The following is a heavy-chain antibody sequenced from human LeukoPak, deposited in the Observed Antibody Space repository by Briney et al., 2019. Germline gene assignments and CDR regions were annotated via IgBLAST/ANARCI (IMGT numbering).Heavy chain of an antibody. D-gene: IGHD3-10*01. Sequence: GGSLRLSCVASGFIFTSLGMNWVRQAPGKGLEWVSSITHGGQIYYADSVKGRFTISRDNTKNSVYLQMDNLRDDDTAVYFCARDDRYGSGTLGKRFDPWGQGTLVSVSS. J-gene: IGHJ5*02. V-gene: IGHV3-21*01. CDR3: ARDDRYGSGTLGKRFDP. CDR2: ITHGGQI. CDR1: GFIFTSLG.